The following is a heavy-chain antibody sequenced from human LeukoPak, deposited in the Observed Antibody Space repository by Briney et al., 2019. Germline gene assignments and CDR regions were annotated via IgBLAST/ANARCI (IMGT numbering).Heavy chain of an antibody. Sequence: GGSLRLSCAASGFTFSSYSMNWVRQAPGKGLVWVSRINSDGSSTSYADSVKGRFTISRDNAMNTLYLQMNSLRAEDTAVYYCARSLRGKTFHAFDVWGQGTMVTVSS. V-gene: IGHV3-74*01. CDR1: GFTFSSYS. CDR3: ARSLRGKTFHAFDV. D-gene: IGHD3-10*01. J-gene: IGHJ3*01. CDR2: INSDGSST.